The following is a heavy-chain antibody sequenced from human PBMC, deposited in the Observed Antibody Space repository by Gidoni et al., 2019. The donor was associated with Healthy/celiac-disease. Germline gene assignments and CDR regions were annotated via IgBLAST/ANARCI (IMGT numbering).Heavy chain of an antibody. CDR2: ISGSGGST. J-gene: IGHJ4*02. CDR3: AKGSYGLPFDY. CDR1: GFTCSRYA. Sequence: EVQLLESGGGLVQPGGSLSLSCASSGFTCSRYAMSWVRQAPGKGLEWVSDISGSGGSTYYADSVKGRFTISRDNSKNTLYLQMNSLRAEDTAVYYCAKGSYGLPFDYWGQGTLVTVSS. D-gene: IGHD5-18*01. V-gene: IGHV3-23*01.